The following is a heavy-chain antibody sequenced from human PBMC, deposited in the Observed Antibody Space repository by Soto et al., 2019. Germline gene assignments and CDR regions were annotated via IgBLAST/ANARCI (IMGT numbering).Heavy chain of an antibody. CDR1: GGSISSGGYY. J-gene: IGHJ4*02. Sequence: SETLSLTCTVSGGSISSGGYYWSWIRQHPGKGLEWIGYIYYSGSTYYNPSLKSRVTISVDTSKNQFSLKLSSVTAADTAVYYCARGHYYVGNLDYWGQGTLVTVSS. CDR2: IYYSGST. V-gene: IGHV4-31*03. CDR3: ARGHYYVGNLDY. D-gene: IGHD3-22*01.